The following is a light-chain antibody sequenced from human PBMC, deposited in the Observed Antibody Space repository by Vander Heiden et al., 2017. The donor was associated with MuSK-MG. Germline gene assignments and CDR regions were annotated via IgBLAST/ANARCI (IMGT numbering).Light chain of an antibody. J-gene: IGLJ2*01. CDR2: GTS. CDR3: QSYDSSLRGI. CDR1: SSNIRAGYD. V-gene: IGLV1-40*01. Sequence: QSVLTQPPSVAAAPGQRVTIACTGSSSNIRAGYDVHWDQHLPGTAPNLLIYGTSNRPAGVPDRFSGSKSGTSASLAITGLQAEDEADYYCQSYDSSLRGIFGGGTKLTVL.